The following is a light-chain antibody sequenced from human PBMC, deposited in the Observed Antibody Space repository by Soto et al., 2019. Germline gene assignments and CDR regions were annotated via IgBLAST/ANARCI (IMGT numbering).Light chain of an antibody. Sequence: DIQMTQAPCSLSASVGDRVTITCRASQSISTYLNWYQQTPGKPPKLLIYGASSLQSGVPSRFRGSGSGTDFHLTINSLQPEDFATYYCTLSYSNPRTFGQGTKVEIK. CDR2: GAS. J-gene: IGKJ1*01. CDR1: QSISTY. CDR3: TLSYSNPRT. V-gene: IGKV1-39*01.